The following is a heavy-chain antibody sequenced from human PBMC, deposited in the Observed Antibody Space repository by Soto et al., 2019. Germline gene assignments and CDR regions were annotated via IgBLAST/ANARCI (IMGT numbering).Heavy chain of an antibody. V-gene: IGHV1-69*01. CDR2: IIPISDTT. Sequence: QVQLVQSGAEVKKPGSSVKVSCKASGGTFSSYAISWVRQAPGQGLEWMGGIIPISDTTNYAQKLQGRVTITADESTSTAYMELSSLRSEDTAAYYCARSQGSSTSLEIYYYYYYGVDVWGQGTAVTVSS. CDR1: GGTFSSYA. J-gene: IGHJ6*02. D-gene: IGHD2-2*01. CDR3: ARSQGSSTSLEIYYYYYYGVDV.